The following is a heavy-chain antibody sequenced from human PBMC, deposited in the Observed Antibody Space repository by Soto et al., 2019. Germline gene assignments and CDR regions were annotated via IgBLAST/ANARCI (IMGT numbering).Heavy chain of an antibody. Sequence: IVDYWIGSRTPPGKGLEWIGEINQSGSTNYNPSLKSRVTISVDTSVSTAYMELSNLRSDDTTVYYFARGGYQLLYYSDYWFLG. CDR3: ARGGYQLLYYSDY. CDR2: INQSGST. V-gene: IGHV4-34*01. D-gene: IGHD2-2*01. J-gene: IGHJ4*02. CDR1: IVDY.